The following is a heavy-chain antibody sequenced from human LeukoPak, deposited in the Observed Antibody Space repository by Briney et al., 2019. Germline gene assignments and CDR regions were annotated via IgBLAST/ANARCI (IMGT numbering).Heavy chain of an antibody. CDR3: ARSSLTGGWFDP. D-gene: IGHD7-27*01. V-gene: IGHV4-59*01. CDR2: IIDTGST. Sequence: SETLSLTCSVSGDTIRTYYWSWIRQPPGKGLEWIGYIIDTGSTNYKPSLKTRLTMSVDVSKNQIYLKLSSVTGADTAVYYCARSSLTGGWFDPWGQGTLVTVSS. J-gene: IGHJ5*02. CDR1: GDTIRTYY.